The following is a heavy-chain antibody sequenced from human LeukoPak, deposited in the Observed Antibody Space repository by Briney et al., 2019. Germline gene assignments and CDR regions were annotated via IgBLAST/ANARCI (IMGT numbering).Heavy chain of an antibody. CDR1: GGSISSSSYY. CDR2: IYYSGST. Sequence: SETLSLTCAVSGGSISSSSYYWCWIRQPPGQGLDGIGSIYYSGSTYYNPSLKSLVTISVDTYKNQFSLKLSSVPAADTAVYYCARESVRTSYLLGVQKAFDHWGQGTLVTVSS. CDR3: ARESVRTSYLLGVQKAFDH. V-gene: IGHV4-39*07. J-gene: IGHJ5*02. D-gene: IGHD2-2*01.